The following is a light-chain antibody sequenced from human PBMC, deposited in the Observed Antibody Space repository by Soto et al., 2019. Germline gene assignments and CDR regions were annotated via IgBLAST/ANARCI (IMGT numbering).Light chain of an antibody. CDR3: QSYDSSLRGV. Sequence: QYVLTQPPSVSGAPGQRVTITCAGSSSNIGADYAVHWYQQLPGTAPKLLIYGNSNRPSGVPDRFSGSKSGTSASLAITGLQAEDEADYYCQSYDSSLRGVFGTGTKLNVL. J-gene: IGLJ1*01. CDR2: GNS. CDR1: SSNIGADYA. V-gene: IGLV1-40*01.